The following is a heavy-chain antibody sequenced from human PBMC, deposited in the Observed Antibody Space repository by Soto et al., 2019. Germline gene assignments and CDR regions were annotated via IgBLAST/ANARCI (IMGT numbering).Heavy chain of an antibody. D-gene: IGHD3-22*01. CDR2: ISGSGGST. CDR1: GFTFSSYA. Sequence: EVQLLESGGGLVQPGGSLRLSCAASGFTFSSYAMSWVRQAPGKGLEWVSAISGSGGSTYYADSVKGRLTISRDNSKNTLYLQMNSLRAEDTAVYYCAKGGTMIVVAGDFDYWGQGTLVTVSS. CDR3: AKGGTMIVVAGDFDY. J-gene: IGHJ4*02. V-gene: IGHV3-23*01.